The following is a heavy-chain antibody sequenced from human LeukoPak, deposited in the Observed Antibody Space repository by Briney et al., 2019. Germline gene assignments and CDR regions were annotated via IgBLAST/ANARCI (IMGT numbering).Heavy chain of an antibody. CDR1: GGSFSGYY. V-gene: IGHV4-34*01. D-gene: IGHD3-10*01. Sequence: SETLSLTCAVYGGSFSGYYWSWIRQPPGKGLEWIGEINHSGSTNYNPSLKSRVTISVDTSKNQFSLKLSSVTAADTAVYYCASRQRITMVRGVTSSDYFDYWGQGTLVTVSS. CDR3: ASRQRITMVRGVTSSDYFDY. CDR2: INHSGST. J-gene: IGHJ4*02.